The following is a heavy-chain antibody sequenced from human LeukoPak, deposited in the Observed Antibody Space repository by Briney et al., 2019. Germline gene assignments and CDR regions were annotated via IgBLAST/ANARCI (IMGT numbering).Heavy chain of an antibody. CDR1: VYTFTVYI. J-gene: IGHJ4*02. CDR2: IYPKVGGT. CDR3: AREVEDYYDSSGCYLDY. V-gene: IGHV1-2*02. D-gene: IGHD3-22*01. Sequence: ASAKVSSMASVYTFTVYIMHRVRPAPGQGREWMGWIYPKVGGTNYAQKFQGRVTMTRDTSISTAYMELSRLRSDDTAVYYCAREVEDYYDSSGCYLDYWGQGTLVTVSS.